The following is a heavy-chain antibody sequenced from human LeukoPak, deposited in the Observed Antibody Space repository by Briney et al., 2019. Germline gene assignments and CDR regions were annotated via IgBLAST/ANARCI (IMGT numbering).Heavy chain of an antibody. V-gene: IGHV1-18*04. Sequence: ASVKVSCKASGYTFTGYYMHWVRQAPGQGLEWMGWISAYNGNTNYAQKLQGRVTMTTDTSTSTAYMELRSLRSDDTAVYYCARGETRDDAFDIWGQGTMVTVSS. CDR1: GYTFTGYY. J-gene: IGHJ3*02. CDR2: ISAYNGNT. CDR3: ARGETRDDAFDI. D-gene: IGHD1-26*01.